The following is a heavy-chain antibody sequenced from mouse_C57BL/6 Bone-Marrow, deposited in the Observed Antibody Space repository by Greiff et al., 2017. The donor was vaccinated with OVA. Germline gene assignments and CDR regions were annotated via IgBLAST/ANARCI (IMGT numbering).Heavy chain of an antibody. CDR2: INPINGGT. D-gene: IGHD1-1*01. V-gene: IGHV1-26*01. Sequence: EVQLQQSGPELVKPGASVKISCKASGYTFTDYYMNWVKQSHGKSLEWIGDINPINGGTSYNQKFKGKATLTVDKSSSTAYMELRSLTSEDSAVYYCAREDYGSSPLAYWGQGTLVTVSA. J-gene: IGHJ3*01. CDR3: AREDYGSSPLAY. CDR1: GYTFTDYY.